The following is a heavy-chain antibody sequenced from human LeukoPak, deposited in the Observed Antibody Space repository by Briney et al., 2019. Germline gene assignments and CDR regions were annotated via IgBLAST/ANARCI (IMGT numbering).Heavy chain of an antibody. CDR1: GFTVSSNY. CDR3: ARGYDFWSGYYYFDY. V-gene: IGHV3-66*01. CDR2: IYSGGST. J-gene: IGHJ4*02. D-gene: IGHD3-3*01. Sequence: PGGSLRLSCAASGFTVSSNYMSWVRQAPGKGLEWVSVIYSGGSTYYADSVKGRFTISRDNSKNTLYLQMNSLRAEDTAVYYCARGYDFWSGYYYFDYWGQGTLVTVSS.